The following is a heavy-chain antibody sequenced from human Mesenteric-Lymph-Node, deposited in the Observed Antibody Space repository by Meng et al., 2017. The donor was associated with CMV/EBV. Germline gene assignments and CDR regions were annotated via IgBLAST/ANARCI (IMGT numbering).Heavy chain of an antibody. Sequence: GGSLRLSCAASGFTFSSYWMHWVRQAPGKGLVWVSRINSDGSSTSYADSVKGRFTISRDNAKNTLYLQMNSLRAEDTAVYYCARERRSTSQERGMDVWGQGTTVTVSS. CDR2: INSDGSST. CDR3: ARERRSTSQERGMDV. D-gene: IGHD2-2*01. J-gene: IGHJ6*02. V-gene: IGHV3-74*01. CDR1: GFTFSSYW.